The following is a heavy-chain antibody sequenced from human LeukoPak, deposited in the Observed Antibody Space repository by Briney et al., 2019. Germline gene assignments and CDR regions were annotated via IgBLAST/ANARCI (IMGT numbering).Heavy chain of an antibody. D-gene: IGHD3-22*01. Sequence: GGSLRLSCAASGFTFSSYGMHWVRQAPGKGLEWVAVISHDGGDKYYADSVKGRFTISRDNSKSTLYLQMNSLRAEDTAVYYCSGYNWFDPWGQGTLVTVSS. CDR2: ISHDGGDK. CDR3: SGYNWFDP. CDR1: GFTFSSYG. V-gene: IGHV3-30*03. J-gene: IGHJ5*02.